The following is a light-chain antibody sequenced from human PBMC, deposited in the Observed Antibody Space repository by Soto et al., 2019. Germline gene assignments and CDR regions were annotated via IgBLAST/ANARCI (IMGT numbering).Light chain of an antibody. V-gene: IGKV1-12*02. CDR1: QGISTL. Sequence: DIQMTQSPSSVSASVGDRVTITCRASQGISTLLAWYQQKPGKAPKLLIHDTSSLQSGVPSRFSGSRSGTDFTLTISSLQPEDFATYFCQQANSFPFTFGGGTKVDIK. J-gene: IGKJ4*01. CDR3: QQANSFPFT. CDR2: DTS.